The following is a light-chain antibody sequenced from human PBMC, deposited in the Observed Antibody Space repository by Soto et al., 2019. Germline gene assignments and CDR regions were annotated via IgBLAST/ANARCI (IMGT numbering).Light chain of an antibody. V-gene: IGKV3-11*01. Sequence: EVVLTQSPATLSLSPGARATLSCRASENVRTFVDWYQQKPGQAPRLLIYGASNRATGIPARFSGSGSGTDFTLTISNLEPEDFAVYYGQQHSHWPPWTFGQGTKVDIK. CDR1: ENVRTF. CDR3: QQHSHWPPWT. J-gene: IGKJ1*01. CDR2: GAS.